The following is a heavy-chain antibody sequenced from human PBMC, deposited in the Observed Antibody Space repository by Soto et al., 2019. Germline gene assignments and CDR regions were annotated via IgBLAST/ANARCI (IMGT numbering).Heavy chain of an antibody. J-gene: IGHJ5*01. CDR2: IYSGTT. V-gene: IGHV4-30-2*01. CDR3: AREDSGAFFDF. Sequence: SETLSLTCAVSGVSISSGGYSWSWIRQPPGRGMEWIGYIYSGTTHYNPSLKSRVTISMDRSKNQVSLRLKSVTAADTAVYYCAREDSGAFFDFWGQGNLVTVSS. CDR1: GVSISSGGYS. D-gene: IGHD2-15*01.